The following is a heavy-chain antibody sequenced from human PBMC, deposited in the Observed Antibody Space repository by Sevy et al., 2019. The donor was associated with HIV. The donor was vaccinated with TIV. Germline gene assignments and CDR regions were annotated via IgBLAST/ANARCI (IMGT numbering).Heavy chain of an antibody. V-gene: IGHV1-69*13. CDR1: GGTFSSYA. Sequence: ASVKVSCKASGGTFSSYAISWVRQAPGQGLEWMGGIIPIFGTANYAQKFQGRVTITADESTSTAYMELSSLRSEDTAVYYCARVGSSSYDYYYCMDVWGQGTTVTVSS. D-gene: IGHD6-6*01. CDR2: IIPIFGTA. J-gene: IGHJ6*02. CDR3: ARVGSSSYDYYYCMDV.